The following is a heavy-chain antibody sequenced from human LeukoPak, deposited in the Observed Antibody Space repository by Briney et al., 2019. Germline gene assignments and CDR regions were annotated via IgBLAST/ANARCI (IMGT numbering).Heavy chain of an antibody. Sequence: PGGSLRLSCAASGFLFNKYWMTWVRQAPGKGLEWVSYISSSGSTIYYADSVKGRFTISRDNAKNSLYLQMNSLRAEDTAVYYCASTFRGQWFDPWGQGTLVTVSS. CDR2: ISSSGSTI. J-gene: IGHJ5*02. CDR1: GFLFNKYW. V-gene: IGHV3-11*01. D-gene: IGHD3-10*01. CDR3: ASTFRGQWFDP.